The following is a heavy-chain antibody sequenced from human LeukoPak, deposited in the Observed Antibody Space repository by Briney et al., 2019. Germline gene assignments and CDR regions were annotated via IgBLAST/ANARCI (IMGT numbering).Heavy chain of an antibody. CDR2: IYTSGST. CDR3: ARGGTGQGNYYYYGMDV. D-gene: IGHD7-27*01. Sequence: SETLSLTCTVSGGSLSSYYWSWIRQPAGKGLEWIGRIYTSGSTNYNPSLKSRVTMSVDTSKNQFSLKLSSVTAADTAVYYCARGGTGQGNYYYYGMDVWGQGTTVTVSS. J-gene: IGHJ6*02. CDR1: GGSLSSYY. V-gene: IGHV4-4*07.